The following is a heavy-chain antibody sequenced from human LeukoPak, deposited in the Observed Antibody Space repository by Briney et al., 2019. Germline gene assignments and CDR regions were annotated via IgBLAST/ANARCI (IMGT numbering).Heavy chain of an antibody. CDR1: GGSISSDVYY. CDR3: AGTRRYCSGGSCYNWFDP. V-gene: IGHV4-61*02. Sequence: PSQTLSLTCTVSGGSISSDVYYWSWIRQPAGKGLEWIGRIYASGSTTYNSSLKSRVTIPIDTSKNQFSLKLTSVTAADTAVYYCAGTRRYCSGGSCYNWFDPWGQGTLVTVSS. D-gene: IGHD2-15*01. CDR2: IYASGST. J-gene: IGHJ5*02.